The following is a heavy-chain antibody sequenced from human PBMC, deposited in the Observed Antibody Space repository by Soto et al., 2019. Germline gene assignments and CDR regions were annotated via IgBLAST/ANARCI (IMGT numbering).Heavy chain of an antibody. D-gene: IGHD3-10*01. V-gene: IGHV4-59*01. J-gene: IGHJ6*02. CDR1: GGSISNYY. CDR3: ARARITILRDVIKSNMDV. CDR2: IYNSEST. Sequence: ETLSLTCSVSGGSISNYYWSWIRQSPGKGLEWLGYIYNSESTNTNPSLQSRATLSMDTSKNQLSLKLSSVTAADTAVYYCARARITILRDVIKSNMDVWGQGTTVTVSS.